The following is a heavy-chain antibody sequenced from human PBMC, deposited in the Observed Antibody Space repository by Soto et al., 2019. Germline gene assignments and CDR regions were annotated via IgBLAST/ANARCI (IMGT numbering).Heavy chain of an antibody. CDR2: ISAYNGNT. CDR1: GYTFTSYG. J-gene: IGHJ1*01. CDR3: ARDVDYVFWSGYYGSEYFQH. Sequence: ASVKVSCKASGYTFTSYGISWVRQAPGQGLEWMGWISAYNGNTNYAQKLQGRVTMTTDTFTSTAYMELRSLRSDDTAVYYCARDVDYVFWSGYYGSEYFQHWGQGTLVTVSS. V-gene: IGHV1-18*01. D-gene: IGHD3-3*01.